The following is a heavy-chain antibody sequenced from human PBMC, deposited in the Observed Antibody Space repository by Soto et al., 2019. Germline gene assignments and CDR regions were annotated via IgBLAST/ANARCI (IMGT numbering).Heavy chain of an antibody. V-gene: IGHV4-39*01. Sequence: SETLCLTCTVSSGSISRSGYYGGWIRQPPGKGLEWIGSFYYSGSTYYNPSLKSRVTISVDTSKNQLSLKLSSVTAADTAVYYCARHGTILAAAPGRYWGQGTLVT. J-gene: IGHJ4*02. D-gene: IGHD1-7*01. CDR1: SGSISRSGYY. CDR3: ARHGTILAAAPGRY. CDR2: FYYSGST.